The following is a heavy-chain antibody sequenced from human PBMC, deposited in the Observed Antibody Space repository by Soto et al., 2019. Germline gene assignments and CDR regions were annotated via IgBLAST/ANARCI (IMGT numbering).Heavy chain of an antibody. Sequence: QVQLVQAGAEVKKPGASVKVSCKASGYTFTGYYMHWVRQAPGQGLEWMGWINPNSGGTNYAQKFQGGAPMTRDTSSSTACRGRGRLRSDDTAVYCGGRGAGGEGGYFDLWGRGTLVTVSS. CDR1: GYTFTGYY. V-gene: IGHV1-2*02. CDR3: GRGAGGEGGYFDL. J-gene: IGHJ2*01. CDR2: INPNSGGT. D-gene: IGHD3-10*01.